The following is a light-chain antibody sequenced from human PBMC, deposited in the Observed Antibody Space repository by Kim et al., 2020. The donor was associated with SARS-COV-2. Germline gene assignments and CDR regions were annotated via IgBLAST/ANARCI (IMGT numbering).Light chain of an antibody. CDR3: ATWDKSRSGPL. CDR2: SDN. Sequence: GPRVNALVSGRRYNIGSKYVDWYQQLPGTAPELLIYSDNQRPSGVPDRFSGSKSGTTASLAIRGLGAGDEADYYCATWDKSRSGPLFGGGTQLTVL. V-gene: IGLV1-47*01. J-gene: IGLJ7*01. CDR1: RYNIGSKY.